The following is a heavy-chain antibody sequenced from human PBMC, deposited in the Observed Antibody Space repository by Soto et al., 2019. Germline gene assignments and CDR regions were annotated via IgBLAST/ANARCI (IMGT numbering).Heavy chain of an antibody. CDR2: IYHSGST. CDR3: ARGRGYSYGLNP. D-gene: IGHD5-18*01. V-gene: IGHV4-30-2*01. CDR1: GGSISSGGYS. Sequence: PSETLSLTCAVSGGSISSGGYSWSWIRQPPGKGLEWIGYIYHSGSTYYNPSLKSRVTISVDRSKNQFSLKLSSVTAADTAVYYCARGRGYSYGLNPWGQGTLVTVSS. J-gene: IGHJ5*02.